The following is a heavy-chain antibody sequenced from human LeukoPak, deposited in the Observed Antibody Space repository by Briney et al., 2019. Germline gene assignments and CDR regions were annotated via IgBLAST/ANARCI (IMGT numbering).Heavy chain of an antibody. CDR1: GFTFSSYA. Sequence: GGSLRLSCAASGFTFSSYAMHWVRQAPGKGLEWVAVISYDGSNKYYADSVKGRFTISRDNSKNTLYLQMNSLGAEDTAVYYCATNFDYGDYRLNYWGQGTLVTVSS. J-gene: IGHJ4*02. CDR2: ISYDGSNK. D-gene: IGHD4-17*01. CDR3: ATNFDYGDYRLNY. V-gene: IGHV3-30-3*01.